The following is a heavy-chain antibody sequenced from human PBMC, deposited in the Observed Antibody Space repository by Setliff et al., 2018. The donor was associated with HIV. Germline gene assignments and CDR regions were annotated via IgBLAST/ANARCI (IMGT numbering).Heavy chain of an antibody. V-gene: IGHV4-39*01. Sequence: SETLSLTCTVSGGSISSSVYYWGWLRQPPGKGLEWIGSIYYSGTTYYNPPLKSRVTISVDTSKNQFSLKLSSVTAADTAVYYCATPKRAYDNDIGPKDACEIWGQGTMVTVS. CDR3: ATPKRAYDNDIGPKDACEI. J-gene: IGHJ3*02. D-gene: IGHD2-8*01. CDR1: GGSISSSVYY. CDR2: IYYSGTT.